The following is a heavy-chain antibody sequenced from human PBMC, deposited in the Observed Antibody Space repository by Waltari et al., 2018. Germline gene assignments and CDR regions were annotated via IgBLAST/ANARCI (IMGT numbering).Heavy chain of an antibody. CDR3: ARGIAGDSYYYFDS. D-gene: IGHD2-21*02. V-gene: IGHV3-21*01. CDR2: VSSSSTYT. J-gene: IGHJ4*02. Sequence: EVQVVESGGGLVKPGGSLRLSCVASGSSSSVYGMNWVRQAPGKGLEWVSSVSSSSTYTYYADSVKGRFSISRDNAKNSLYLQMDSLRADDTALYYCARGIAGDSYYYFDSWGQGTLVTVSS. CDR1: GSSSSVYG.